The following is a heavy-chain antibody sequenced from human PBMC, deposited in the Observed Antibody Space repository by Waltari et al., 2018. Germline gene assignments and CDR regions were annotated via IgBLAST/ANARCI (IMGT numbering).Heavy chain of an antibody. D-gene: IGHD5-12*01. CDR2: ISYTEAT. Sequence: QLQLQESGPRLVKPSEPLSLPCTVSGGSITSNHHYWGWIRQPPGQGMEWIGTISYTEATYSGPSLKVRVNISRDTSKSQLALTLGSVTAADTAIYYCATYIGASLGTAAFDVWGQGTMVTVSS. J-gene: IGHJ3*01. CDR1: GGSITSNHHY. V-gene: IGHV4-39*01. CDR3: ATYIGASLGTAAFDV.